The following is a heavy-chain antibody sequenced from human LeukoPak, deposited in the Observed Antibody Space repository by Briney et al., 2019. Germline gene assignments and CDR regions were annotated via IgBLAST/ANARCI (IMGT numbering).Heavy chain of an antibody. CDR2: ISYSGST. V-gene: IGHV4-59*01. CDR3: ARDSYNYGSGSLDY. J-gene: IGHJ4*02. D-gene: IGHD5-18*01. CDR1: IGSISNYY. Sequence: PSETLSLTCTVSIGSISNYYWSWIRQPPGKGLEWIGYISYSGSTKYNPSLKSRVTISVDTSKNQSSLKLSSVTAADTAIYYCARDSYNYGSGSLDYWGRGTLVTVSS.